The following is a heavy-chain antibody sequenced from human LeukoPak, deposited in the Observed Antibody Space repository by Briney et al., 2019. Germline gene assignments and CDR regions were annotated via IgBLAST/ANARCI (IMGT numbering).Heavy chain of an antibody. CDR3: ARDTEGYIYGYYYYGMDV. Sequence: PGGSLRLSCAASGFTFDDYSMHWVRQASGKGLAWVSLICGDNHSTFYADSVKGRFTISRDNSKNSLYLQMNSLRNDDTALYYCARDTEGYIYGYYYYGMDVWGQGTTVTVSS. V-gene: IGHV3-43*02. D-gene: IGHD5-18*01. CDR2: ICGDNHST. J-gene: IGHJ6*02. CDR1: GFTFDDYS.